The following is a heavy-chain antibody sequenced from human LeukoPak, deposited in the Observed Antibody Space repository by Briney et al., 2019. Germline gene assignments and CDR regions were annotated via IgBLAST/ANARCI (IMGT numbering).Heavy chain of an antibody. Sequence: KPSETLSLTCTVSGDSIINYYWSWIRQSPGKGLEWIGYIHYSGSTKYNPSLKSRVTISVDTSKNQLSLKLSSVTAADTAVYYCARHRGSGSPYFDYWGQGTLVTVSS. J-gene: IGHJ4*02. D-gene: IGHD3-10*01. CDR2: IHYSGST. V-gene: IGHV4-59*08. CDR3: ARHRGSGSPYFDY. CDR1: GDSIINYY.